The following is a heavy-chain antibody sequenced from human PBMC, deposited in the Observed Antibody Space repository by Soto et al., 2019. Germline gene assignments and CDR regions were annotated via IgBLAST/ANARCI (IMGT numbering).Heavy chain of an antibody. Sequence: QVQLQQWGAGLLKPSETLSLTCAVYGGSFSGYYWSWIRQPPGKGLEWIGEINHSGSTNYNPSLKSRVTRSVDTSKNQCSLKLSSVTAADTAVYYCARVTGRYYYGMDVWGQGTTVTVSS. V-gene: IGHV4-34*01. CDR1: GGSFSGYY. CDR2: INHSGST. J-gene: IGHJ6*02. CDR3: ARVTGRYYYGMDV.